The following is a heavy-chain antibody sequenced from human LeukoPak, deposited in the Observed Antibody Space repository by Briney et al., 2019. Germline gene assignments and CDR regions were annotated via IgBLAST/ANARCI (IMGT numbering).Heavy chain of an antibody. J-gene: IGHJ4*02. D-gene: IGHD3-10*01. CDR2: IWHDGSHK. CDR3: AGEIFGSGSYPDF. CDR1: GFAFNTYA. Sequence: PGGSLRLSCAASGFAFNTYAMHWVRQAPGQGLEWVALIWHDGSHKFYSNSVRGQFTISRDNSKNTVSLQMNNLRPEDTAVYYCAGEIFGSGSYPDFGGRGTLVTVS. V-gene: IGHV3-33*01.